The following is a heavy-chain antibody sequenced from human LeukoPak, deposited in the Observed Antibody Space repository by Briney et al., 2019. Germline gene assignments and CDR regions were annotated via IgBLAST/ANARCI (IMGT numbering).Heavy chain of an antibody. D-gene: IGHD6-13*01. V-gene: IGHV3-48*01. CDR1: GFTFSSYS. Sequence: GGSLRLSCVASGFTFSSYSMNWARQAPGKGLEWVSYISSSGNTIYYADSVKGRFTISRDNAKNSLYLQMNSLRAEDTAVYYCAKGAAGARWFDTWGQGTLVTASS. CDR2: ISSSGNTI. J-gene: IGHJ5*02. CDR3: AKGAAGARWFDT.